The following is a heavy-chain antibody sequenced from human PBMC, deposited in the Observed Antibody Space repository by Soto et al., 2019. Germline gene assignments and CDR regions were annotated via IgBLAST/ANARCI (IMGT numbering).Heavy chain of an antibody. CDR2: ISGSGGST. J-gene: IGHJ3*02. V-gene: IGHV3-23*01. D-gene: IGHD3-22*01. CDR1: GFTFSSYA. Sequence: SLRLSCAASGFTFSSYAMSWVRQAPGKGLEWVSAISGSGGSTYYADSVKGRFTISRDNSKNTLYLQMNSLRAEDTAVYYCAKDSLDTMIVVVINAFDIWCQGTMVTVSS. CDR3: AKDSLDTMIVVVINAFDI.